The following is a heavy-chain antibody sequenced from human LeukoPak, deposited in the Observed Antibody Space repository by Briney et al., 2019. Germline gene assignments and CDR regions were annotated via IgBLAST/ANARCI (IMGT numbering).Heavy chain of an antibody. CDR3: ARVRRGYSYGYNDY. D-gene: IGHD5-18*01. Sequence: NPSETLSLTCTVSGGSISTYYWSWIRQPAGKGLEWIGRIYISGSTNYNPSLKSRVSISVDTSKNQFSLKLSSVTAADTAVYYCARVRRGYSYGYNDYWGQGTLVTVSS. J-gene: IGHJ4*02. CDR1: GGSISTYY. CDR2: IYISGST. V-gene: IGHV4-4*07.